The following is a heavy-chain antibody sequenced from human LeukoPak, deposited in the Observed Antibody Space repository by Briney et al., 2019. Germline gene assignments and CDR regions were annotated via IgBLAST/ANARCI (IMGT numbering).Heavy chain of an antibody. J-gene: IGHJ5*02. CDR3: AQEPPTVTIWRDGFDP. CDR1: GFTFRSYW. CDR2: ISSSSSYI. V-gene: IGHV3-21*01. Sequence: GGSLRPSCAASGFTFRSYWMSWVRQAPGKGLEWVSSISSSSSYIYYADSVKGRFTISRDNAKNSLYLQMNSLRAEDTAVYYCAQEPPTVTIWRDGFDPWGQGTLVTVSS. D-gene: IGHD4-11*01.